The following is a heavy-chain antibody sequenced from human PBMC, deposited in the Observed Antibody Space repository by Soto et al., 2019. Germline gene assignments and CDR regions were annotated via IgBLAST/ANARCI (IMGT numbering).Heavy chain of an antibody. D-gene: IGHD2-2*01. J-gene: IGHJ4*02. CDR1: GGTFNNYV. Sequence: SVKVSCKASGGTFNNYVINWVRQAPGQGLEWMAGIIPIFGTPNYAQKFQGRVTITADKSTSTAYMELNSLRSEDTAVYYCAGRCDGTNCLAHFDYWGQGTLVTVPQ. V-gene: IGHV1-69*06. CDR3: AGRCDGTNCLAHFDY. CDR2: IIPIFGTP.